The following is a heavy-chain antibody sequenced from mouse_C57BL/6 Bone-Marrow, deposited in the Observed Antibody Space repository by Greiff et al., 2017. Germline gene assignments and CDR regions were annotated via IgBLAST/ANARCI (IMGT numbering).Heavy chain of an antibody. CDR1: GFSLSTFGMG. CDR3: ARMMYYYGSSY. V-gene: IGHV8-8*01. Sequence: QVQLKESGPGILQPSQTLSLTCSFSGFSLSTFGMGVGWIRQPSGKGLEWLAHIWWDDDKYYNPALKSPLTISKATSKNQLFLKIANVDTADTATYYCARMMYYYGSSYWGQGTTLTVSS. CDR2: IWWDDDK. D-gene: IGHD1-1*01. J-gene: IGHJ2*01.